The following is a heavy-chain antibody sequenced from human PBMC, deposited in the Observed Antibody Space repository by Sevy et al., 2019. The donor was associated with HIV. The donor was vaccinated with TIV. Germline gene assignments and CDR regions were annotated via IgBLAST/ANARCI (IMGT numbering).Heavy chain of an antibody. CDR2: IYPDDSDI. Sequence: GESLKISCTGSGYSFSNYWIGWVRQVPGKGLEWMGIIYPDDSDIRYSPSFQGQVTISADKSISTAYRQWSSLKASDSAIYFCARRRYDNTGYPQYFFDYWGQGTRVTVSS. J-gene: IGHJ4*02. CDR3: ARRRYDNTGYPQYFFDY. V-gene: IGHV5-51*01. D-gene: IGHD3-22*01. CDR1: GYSFSNYW.